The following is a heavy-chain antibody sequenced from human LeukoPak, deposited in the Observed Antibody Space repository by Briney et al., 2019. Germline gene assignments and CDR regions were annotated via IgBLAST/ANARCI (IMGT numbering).Heavy chain of an antibody. CDR2: ISAYNGNT. CDR1: GYTFTSYG. J-gene: IGHJ4*02. D-gene: IGHD3-22*01. CDR3: ARGATYYYDSSGYYYPRGYFDY. Sequence: ASVKVSCTASGYTFTSYGISWVRQAPGQGLEWMGWISAYNGNTNYAQKLQGRVTITTDTTTSTAYMELRSLRSDDTAVYYCARGATYYYDSSGYYYPRGYFDYWGQGTLVTVSS. V-gene: IGHV1-18*01.